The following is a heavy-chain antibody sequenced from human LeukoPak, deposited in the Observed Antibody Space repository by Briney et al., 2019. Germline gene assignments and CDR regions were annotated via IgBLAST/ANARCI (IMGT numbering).Heavy chain of an antibody. CDR3: ARGSSGYYSRLDY. CDR1: EYTFSVYH. J-gene: IGHJ4*02. CDR2: INPSGGST. V-gene: IGHV1-46*01. Sequence: ASVKVSCKASEYTFSVYHIHWVRLAPGQGLEWMGVINPSGGSTSYAQKFQGRVTMTRDTSTSTVYMELSSLRSEDTAVYYCARGSSGYYSRLDYWGQGTLVTVSS. D-gene: IGHD3-22*01.